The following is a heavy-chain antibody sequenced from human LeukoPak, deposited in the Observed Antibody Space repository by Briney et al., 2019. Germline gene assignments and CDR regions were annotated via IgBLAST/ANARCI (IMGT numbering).Heavy chain of an antibody. J-gene: IGHJ3*02. CDR3: VRNRGWYALDM. CDR1: GFTFSDFW. Sequence: TGASLRLSCIGSGFTFSDFWMTWVRQTPGEGLEWVANVNKDGYQKQYADSLRGRFTISKDNSKNSMYLQLNSLRAEDTGVYYCVRNRGWYALDMWGQGTMVTVSS. V-gene: IGHV3-7*01. D-gene: IGHD6-19*01. CDR2: VNKDGYQK.